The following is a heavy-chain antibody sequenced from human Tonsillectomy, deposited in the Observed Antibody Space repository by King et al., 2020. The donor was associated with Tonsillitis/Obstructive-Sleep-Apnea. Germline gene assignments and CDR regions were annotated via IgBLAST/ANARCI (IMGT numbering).Heavy chain of an antibody. V-gene: IGHV3-64D*06. Sequence: VQLVESGGGLVQPGGSLRLSCSASGFTFSTYAMHWVRQAPGKGLEYVSAISSNGGSTYYADSVKGRFTISRDNSKNTLYLQMSSLRAEDTAVYYCVKDPGGVVVASNWFDPWGQGTLVTVSS. CDR2: ISSNGGST. D-gene: IGHD2-2*01. CDR1: GFTFSTYA. J-gene: IGHJ5*02. CDR3: VKDPGGVVVASNWFDP.